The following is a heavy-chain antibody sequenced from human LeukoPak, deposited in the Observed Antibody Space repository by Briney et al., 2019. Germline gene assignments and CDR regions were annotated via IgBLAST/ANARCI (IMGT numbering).Heavy chain of an antibody. D-gene: IGHD6-6*01. V-gene: IGHV1-8*03. Sequence: ASVKVSCKASGYTFTSYDINWVRQATGQGLEWMGWMNPNSGNTGYAQKFQGRVTINTSISTAYMELSSLSSEDTAVYYCARESSLGFDPWGQGTLVTVSS. CDR1: GYTFTSYD. CDR3: ARESSLGFDP. J-gene: IGHJ5*02. CDR2: MNPNSGNT.